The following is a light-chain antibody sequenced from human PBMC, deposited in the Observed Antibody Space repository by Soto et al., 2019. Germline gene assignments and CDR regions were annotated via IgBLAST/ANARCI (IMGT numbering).Light chain of an antibody. CDR3: LQNYNFPWT. J-gene: IGKJ1*01. CDR1: QSITRS. CDR2: DAS. V-gene: IGKV1-5*01. Sequence: DIQMTQSPSTLSASVGDRVTITCRASQSITRSLAWYQQKLGKAPKLLIYDASSLQIGVPSRFSGSGSGTDFTLIVSSLQPDDFATYYCLQNYNFPWTFGQGTKVEIE.